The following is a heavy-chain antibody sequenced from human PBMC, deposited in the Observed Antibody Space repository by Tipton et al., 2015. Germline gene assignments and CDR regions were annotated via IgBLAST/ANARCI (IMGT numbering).Heavy chain of an antibody. CDR1: GASISSTSYY. V-gene: IGHV4-61*05. CDR3: ARARGRHGGLFDS. D-gene: IGHD4-23*01. J-gene: IGHJ4*02. CDR2: IQYSGST. Sequence: LRLSCTVSGASISSTSYYWGWIRQPPGKELEWIGYIQYSGSTNYNPSLKSRVTISVDTSKTQFSLKMSSVTASDTAVYYCARARGRHGGLFDSWGQGILVTVSS.